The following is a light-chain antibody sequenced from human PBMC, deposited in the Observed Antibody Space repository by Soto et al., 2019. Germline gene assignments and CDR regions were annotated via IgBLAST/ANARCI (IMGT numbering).Light chain of an antibody. CDR3: SLYTYSNTLI. Sequence: QSALTQPDSVSGSPGQSITISCTGTSSDVGDYNYVSWYQQHPGRAPKLIIYDINNRPSGVSNRFSVSKSGNTASLTISGLQAEDEADYFCSLYTYSNTLIFGGGTQLTVL. V-gene: IGLV2-14*01. CDR1: SSDVGDYNY. CDR2: DIN. J-gene: IGLJ2*01.